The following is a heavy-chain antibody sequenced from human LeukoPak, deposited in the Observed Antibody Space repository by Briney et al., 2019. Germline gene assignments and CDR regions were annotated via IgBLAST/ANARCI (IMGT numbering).Heavy chain of an antibody. CDR2: IYSDGCT. Sequence: GGSXRXXCVXSGXXVSNSYMSWVRQAPGKGLEWGSVIYSDGCTFYSDSVKGRFTISRDYSKSTLYLQMNSLRADDTAVCYCARDSNGPAFWGQGTLVTVSS. D-gene: IGHD6-19*01. CDR1: GXXVSNSY. V-gene: IGHV3-53*01. J-gene: IGHJ4*02. CDR3: ARDSNGPAF.